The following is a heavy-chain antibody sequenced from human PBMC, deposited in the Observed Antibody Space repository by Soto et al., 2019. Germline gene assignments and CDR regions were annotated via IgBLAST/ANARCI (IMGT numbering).Heavy chain of an antibody. CDR1: GFTFSSYW. J-gene: IGHJ4*02. CDR2: IKQDGSEK. D-gene: IGHD3-3*01. V-gene: IGHV3-7*03. Sequence: GGSLRLSCAASGFTFSSYWMSWVRQAPGKGQEWVANIKQDGSEKYYVDSVKGRFTISRDNAKNSLYLQMNSLRAEDTAVYYCARVVGGYDFWSGYSDYWGQGTLVTVSS. CDR3: ARVVGGYDFWSGYSDY.